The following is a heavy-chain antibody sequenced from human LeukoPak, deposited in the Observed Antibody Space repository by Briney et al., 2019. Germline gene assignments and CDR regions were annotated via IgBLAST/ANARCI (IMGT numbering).Heavy chain of an antibody. CDR2: ISGSGGST. J-gene: IGHJ4*02. CDR1: GFTFSSYA. Sequence: GGSLRLSCAASGFTFSSYAMSWVRQAPGKGLEWVSAISGSGGSTYYADSVKGRFTISRDNSKNTLYLQMNSLRAEDTAVYYCAKSSGYYYGGPVYYFDYWAREPWSPSPQ. D-gene: IGHD3-22*01. CDR3: AKSSGYYYGGPVYYFDY. V-gene: IGHV3-23*01.